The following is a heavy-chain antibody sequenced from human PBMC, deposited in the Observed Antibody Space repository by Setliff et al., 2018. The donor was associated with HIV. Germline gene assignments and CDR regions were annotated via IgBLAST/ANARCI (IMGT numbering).Heavy chain of an antibody. D-gene: IGHD1-26*01. CDR1: GDPIFIGGYY. V-gene: IGHV4-31*03. J-gene: IGHJ5*02. CDR2: IYHTGKT. Sequence: SETLSITCTVSGDPIFIGGYYWSWIRQHPGGGLEWIGYIYHTGKTYYNPSLQSRIIMSLDMSQNQFSLKLSSVTAADTAVYYCAKEGNSVDNWLDPWGPGTRFTVS. CDR3: AKEGNSVDNWLDP.